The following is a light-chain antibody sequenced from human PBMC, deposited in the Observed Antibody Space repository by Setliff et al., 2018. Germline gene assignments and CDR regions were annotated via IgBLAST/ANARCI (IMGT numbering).Light chain of an antibody. CDR3: TSCASGSTYVV. Sequence: QSVLTQPASVSGSPGQSITISCTGTSSDVGAYNYVSWYQQHPRQAPKLMIYDVSKRPSGVSYRFSGSKSGNTASLTISGLQAGDEADYFCTSCASGSTYVVFGGGTKVTVL. J-gene: IGLJ2*01. CDR2: DVS. V-gene: IGLV2-14*03. CDR1: SSDVGAYNY.